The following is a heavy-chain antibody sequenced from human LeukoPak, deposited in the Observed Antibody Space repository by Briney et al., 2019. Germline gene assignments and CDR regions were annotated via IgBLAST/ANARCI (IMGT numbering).Heavy chain of an antibody. Sequence: GGSLRLSCAASGFTFSTYAMSWVRQAPGKGLEWVSAISGSGGSTYYADSVKGRFTISRDNSKNTLYLQMNSLRAEDTAVYYCAKGDDIVVVVAHAADYWGQGTLVTVSS. CDR2: ISGSGGST. CDR1: GFTFSTYA. CDR3: AKGDDIVVVVAHAADY. D-gene: IGHD2-15*01. V-gene: IGHV3-23*01. J-gene: IGHJ4*02.